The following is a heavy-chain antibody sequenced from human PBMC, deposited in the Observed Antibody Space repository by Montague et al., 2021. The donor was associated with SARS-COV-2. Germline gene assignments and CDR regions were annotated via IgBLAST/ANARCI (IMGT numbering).Heavy chain of an antibody. CDR3: ARDFWGPQN. Sequence: SLRLSCAASGFTFHTHLMSWVRQAPGKGLEWVTSIDENGGTYYVDSVKGRFTISRDNPRTSLYLQMNSLRVDDTAVYYFARDFWGPQNWGQGTLVTVSS. CDR2: IDENGGT. CDR1: GFTFHTHL. V-gene: IGHV3-7*01. J-gene: IGHJ4*02. D-gene: IGHD3-16*01.